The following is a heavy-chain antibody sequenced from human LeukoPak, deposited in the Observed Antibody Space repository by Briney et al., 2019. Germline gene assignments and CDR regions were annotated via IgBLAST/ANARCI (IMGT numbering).Heavy chain of an antibody. D-gene: IGHD2-2*01. J-gene: IGHJ4*02. CDR2: INHSGST. CDR1: GGSFSGYY. Sequence: SETLSLTCAVYGGSFSGYYWSWIRQPPGKGLGWIGEINHSGSTNYNPSLKSRVTISVDTSKNQFSLKLSSVTAADTAVYYCARVFCSSTSCTSFDYWGQGTLVTVSS. V-gene: IGHV4-34*01. CDR3: ARVFCSSTSCTSFDY.